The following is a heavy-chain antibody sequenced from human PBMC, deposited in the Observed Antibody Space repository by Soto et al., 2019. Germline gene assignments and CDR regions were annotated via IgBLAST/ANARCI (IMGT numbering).Heavy chain of an antibody. CDR1: GGSFSGYY. J-gene: IGHJ2*01. V-gene: IGHV4-34*01. CDR2: INHSGST. D-gene: IGHD3-10*01. Sequence: QVQLQQWGAGLLKPSETLSLTCAVYGGSFSGYYWSWIRQPPGKGLEWIGEINHSGSTNYNPSLKRRVTISVDTSKNQFSLKLSSVTAADTAVYYCARGAWAYYYGSGSYRPYWYFDLWGRGTLVTVSS. CDR3: ARGAWAYYYGSGSYRPYWYFDL.